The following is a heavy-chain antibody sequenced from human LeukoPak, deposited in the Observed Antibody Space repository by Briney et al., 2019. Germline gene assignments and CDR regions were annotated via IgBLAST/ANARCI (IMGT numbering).Heavy chain of an antibody. V-gene: IGHV3-66*01. CDR2: IYSGGST. CDR3: ASGGDPYYYDSSGTPYYFDY. J-gene: IGHJ4*02. CDR1: GFTFNTYG. Sequence: GGSLRLSCAASGFTFNTYGMSWVRQAPGKGLEWVSVIYSGGSTYYADSVKGRFTISRDNSKNTLYLQMNSLRAEDTAVYYCASGGDPYYYDSSGTPYYFDYWGQGTLVTVSS. D-gene: IGHD3-22*01.